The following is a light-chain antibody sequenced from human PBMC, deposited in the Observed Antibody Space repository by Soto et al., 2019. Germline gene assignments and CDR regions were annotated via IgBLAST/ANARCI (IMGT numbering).Light chain of an antibody. CDR3: QQANSFSLT. V-gene: IGKV1D-12*01. Sequence: IQMTQSPSSVSASVGDRVTITCRASQGISSWFAWYQQKPGKAPKLLIYAASSLHSGVPSRFSGSGSGTDFTPTISSLQPEDFSTYDCQQANSFSLTFGGGTKVEIK. CDR2: AAS. CDR1: QGISSW. J-gene: IGKJ4*01.